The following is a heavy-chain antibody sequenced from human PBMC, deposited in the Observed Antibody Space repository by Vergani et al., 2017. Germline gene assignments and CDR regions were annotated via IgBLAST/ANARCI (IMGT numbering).Heavy chain of an antibody. V-gene: IGHV3-30*03. CDR3: ARAGFESQISTVTTIFDY. CDR2: ISYDGSNK. CDR1: GFTFSSYG. Sequence: QVQLVESGGGVVQPGRSLRLSCAASGFTFSSYGMHWVRQAPGKGLEWVAVISYDGSNKYYADSVKGRFTISRDNSKNTLYLQMNSLRAEDTAVYYCARAGFESQISTVTTIFDYWGQGTLVTVSS. D-gene: IGHD4-17*01. J-gene: IGHJ4*02.